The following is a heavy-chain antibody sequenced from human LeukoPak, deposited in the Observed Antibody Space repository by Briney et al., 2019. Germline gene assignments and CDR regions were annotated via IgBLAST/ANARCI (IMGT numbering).Heavy chain of an antibody. CDR2: IYHSGST. Sequence: SETLSLTCAVSGYSISSGYYWGWIRQPPGKGLEWIGSIYHSGSTYYSPSLKSRVTISVDTSKNQFSLKLSSVTAADTAVYYCARGTSWIQLSDANWFDPWGQGTLVTVSS. J-gene: IGHJ5*02. V-gene: IGHV4-38-2*01. CDR1: GYSISSGYY. D-gene: IGHD5-18*01. CDR3: ARGTSWIQLSDANWFDP.